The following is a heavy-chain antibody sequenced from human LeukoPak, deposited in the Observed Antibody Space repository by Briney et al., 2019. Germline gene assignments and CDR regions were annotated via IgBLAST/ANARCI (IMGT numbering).Heavy chain of an antibody. Sequence: GGSLRLSCAASGFTFSSYAMSWVRQAPGKGLEWVSAISGSGGNTYYADSVKGRFTISRDNSKNTLYLQMNSLRAEGTAVYYCAKAVYCSSTSCSLGNWGQGTLVTVSS. CDR2: ISGSGGNT. J-gene: IGHJ4*02. CDR1: GFTFSSYA. V-gene: IGHV3-23*01. D-gene: IGHD2-2*01. CDR3: AKAVYCSSTSCSLGN.